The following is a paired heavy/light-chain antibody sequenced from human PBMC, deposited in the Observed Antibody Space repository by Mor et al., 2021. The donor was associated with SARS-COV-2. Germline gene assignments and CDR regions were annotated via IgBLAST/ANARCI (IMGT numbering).Heavy chain of an antibody. V-gene: IGHV4-61*02. CDR3: VRDPVPSDSSWKAFDI. D-gene: IGHD3-22*01. Sequence: QVQLQESGPGLVKPSQTLSLTCSVSGDSISSGHYSWSWIRQPAGKGLEWIGRIYTSGSTNYNPSLKSRLTISIDTSKNQFSLKLSSVTAADTAVYYCVRDPVPSDSSWKAFDIWGQGTMVTVSS. J-gene: IGHJ3*02. CDR1: GDSISSGHYS. CDR2: IYTSGST.
Light chain of an antibody. J-gene: IGKJ5*01. V-gene: IGKV3-20*01. CDR1: QSVSSSY. CDR2: GAS. CDR3: RHYGSFT. Sequence: EFVLTQSPGTLSLSPGERATLSCRASQSVSSSYLAWYQQKPGQAPRLLISGASSRATGIPDRFSGSGSGTDFTLTISRLEPEDFAVYYCRHYGSFTFGQGTRLEIK.